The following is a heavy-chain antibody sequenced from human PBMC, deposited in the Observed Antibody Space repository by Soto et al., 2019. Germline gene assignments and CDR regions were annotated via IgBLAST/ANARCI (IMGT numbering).Heavy chain of an antibody. CDR2: IYYSGCT. CDR1: GGSISGYY. V-gene: IGHV4-59*01. D-gene: IGHD3-10*01. CDR3: ATALVRFGELLFDY. J-gene: IGHJ4*02. Sequence: PSETLSLTCTVSGGSISGYYWSWIRQPPGKGLEWIGYIYYSGCTNYNPSLKSRVTISVDTSKNQFSLKLSSVTAADTAVYYCATALVRFGELLFDYWGQGTLVTVSS.